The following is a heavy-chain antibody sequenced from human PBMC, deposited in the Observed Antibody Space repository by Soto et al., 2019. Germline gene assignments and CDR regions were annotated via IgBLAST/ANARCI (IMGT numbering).Heavy chain of an antibody. CDR3: ASPVPMGGYYGMDV. Sequence: PGGSLRLSCAASGFTFSDYYMSWIRQAPGKGLEWVSYISSSGSTIYYADSVKGRFTISRDNAKNSLYLQMNSLRAEDTAVYYCASPVPMGGYYGMDVWGQGTTVTVSS. J-gene: IGHJ6*02. V-gene: IGHV3-11*01. CDR1: GFTFSDYY. D-gene: IGHD3-10*01. CDR2: ISSSGSTI.